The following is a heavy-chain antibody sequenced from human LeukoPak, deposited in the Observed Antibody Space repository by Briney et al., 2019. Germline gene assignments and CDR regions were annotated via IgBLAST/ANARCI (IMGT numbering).Heavy chain of an antibody. CDR1: GFTFSSYW. V-gene: IGHV3-7*03. Sequence: SGGSLRLSCAASGFTFSSYWMSWVRQAPGKGLEWVANIKKDGTEKKYVDSVKGRFTISRDNAKNSLYLQMNSLRAEDTAVYYCAKRRGLELLYYYYMDVWGKGTTVTVSS. CDR3: AKRRGLELLYYYYMDV. J-gene: IGHJ6*03. D-gene: IGHD1-7*01. CDR2: IKKDGTEK.